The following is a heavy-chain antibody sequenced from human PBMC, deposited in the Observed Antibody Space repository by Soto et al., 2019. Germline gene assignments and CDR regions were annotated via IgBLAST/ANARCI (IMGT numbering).Heavy chain of an antibody. J-gene: IGHJ4*02. CDR3: ATSVYNWNDGFFDY. V-gene: IGHV3-30*03. CDR2: ISYDGNNK. CDR1: GFTFSTYG. D-gene: IGHD1-1*01. Sequence: QVQLVESGGGVVQPGRSLRLSCAASGFTFSTYGMHWVRQAPGKGLEWVAVISYDGNNKYYADSVKGRFTISRDNXTNTLYLQMSSLRAEDTAVYYCATSVYNWNDGFFDYWGQGTLVTVSS.